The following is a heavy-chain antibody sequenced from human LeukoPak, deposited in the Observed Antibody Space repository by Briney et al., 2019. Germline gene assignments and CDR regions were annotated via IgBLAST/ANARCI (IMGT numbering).Heavy chain of an antibody. CDR3: ARDPYGYVWGSYRYFDY. V-gene: IGHV3-33*01. J-gene: IGHJ4*02. Sequence: GGSLRLSCAASGFTFSSYGMHWVRQAPGKGLEWVAVIWYDGSNKYYADSVKGRFTISRDNSKNTLYLQMNSLRAEDTAVYYCARDPYGYVWGSYRYFDYWGQGTLVTVSS. CDR2: IWYDGSNK. D-gene: IGHD3-16*02. CDR1: GFTFSSYG.